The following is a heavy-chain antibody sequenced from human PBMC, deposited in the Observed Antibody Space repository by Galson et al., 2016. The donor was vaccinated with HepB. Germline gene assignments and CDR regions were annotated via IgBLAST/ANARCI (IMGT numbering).Heavy chain of an antibody. V-gene: IGHV6-1*01. CDR3: ARSYLLGRGFGS. D-gene: IGHD7-27*01. CDR1: GDSVSSNSAA. CDR2: TYYRSKWHF. J-gene: IGHJ4*02. Sequence: CAISGDSVSSNSAAWYWIRQSPSRGLEWLGRTYYRSKWHFDYAESVKSRITINPDTTKNQFSLQLNSVTPEDTAIYYCARSYLLGRGFGSWGQGTLVTVSS.